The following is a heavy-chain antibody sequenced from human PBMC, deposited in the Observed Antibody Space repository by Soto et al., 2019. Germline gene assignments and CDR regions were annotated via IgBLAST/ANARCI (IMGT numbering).Heavy chain of an antibody. J-gene: IGHJ4*02. Sequence: GASVKVSCKASGGGNLRDYRTTWVRRAPGQGLEWMGGIIPKLGSANYAQKFQGRVTITADESTNSVYMELRSLRSDDTAVYYCARGGEGYKFGAVYWSQGTPVTVSS. CDR1: GGGNLRDYR. D-gene: IGHD5-12*01. V-gene: IGHV1-69*13. CDR3: ARGGEGYKFGAVY. CDR2: IIPKLGSA.